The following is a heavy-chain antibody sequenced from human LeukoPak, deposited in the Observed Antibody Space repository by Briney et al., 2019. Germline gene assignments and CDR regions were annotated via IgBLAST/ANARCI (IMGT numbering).Heavy chain of an antibody. CDR1: GGSISSGDYY. V-gene: IGHV4-30-4*01. Sequence: SETLSLTCTVSGGSISSGDYYWSWIRQPPGKGLEWIGYIYYSGSTYYNPSLKSRVTISVDTSKNQFSLKLSSVTAADTAVYYCAGTYSSGWYAPPPYGMDVWGQGTTVTVSS. D-gene: IGHD6-19*01. CDR3: AGTYSSGWYAPPPYGMDV. J-gene: IGHJ6*02. CDR2: IYYSGST.